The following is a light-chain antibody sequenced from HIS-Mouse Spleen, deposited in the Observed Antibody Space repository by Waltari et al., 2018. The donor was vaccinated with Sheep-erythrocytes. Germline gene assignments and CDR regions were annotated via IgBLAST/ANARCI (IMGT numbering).Light chain of an antibody. CDR2: DAS. CDR1: QSVSSY. CDR3: QQRSNWPIT. V-gene: IGKV3-11*01. J-gene: IGKJ5*01. Sequence: EIVLTQSPATLSLSPGERATLSCRASQSVSSYLAWYQQKPGQAPRLLIYDASNRATGIPARFSGSGSGIDFTLTISILEPEDFAVYYCQQRSNWPITFGQGTRLEIK.